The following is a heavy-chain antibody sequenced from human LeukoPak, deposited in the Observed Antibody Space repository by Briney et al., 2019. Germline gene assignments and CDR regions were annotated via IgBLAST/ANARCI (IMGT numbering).Heavy chain of an antibody. J-gene: IGHJ4*02. Sequence: PGGSLRLSCAASEFTFSSYAMSWVRQAPGKWLEWVSAISGGSGGTYYADSVKGRFTISRDNSKNTLYLHMNSLRAEDTALYYCARHAYYDASGSFDYWGQGTLVTVSS. D-gene: IGHD3-22*01. V-gene: IGHV3-23*01. CDR3: ARHAYYDASGSFDY. CDR1: EFTFSSYA. CDR2: ISGGSGGT.